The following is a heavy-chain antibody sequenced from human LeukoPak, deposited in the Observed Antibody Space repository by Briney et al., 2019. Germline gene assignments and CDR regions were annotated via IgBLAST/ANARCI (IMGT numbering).Heavy chain of an antibody. D-gene: IGHD6-13*01. CDR2: INTDNGNT. Sequence: ASVKVSCKASGYTLTTYTMHWVRQAPGQRLEWMGWINTDNGNTKYSLKFQGRVTITRDTSASTAYMELSSLTSEDTAVYYCARQAAAGPKFDCWGQGTLVTVSP. J-gene: IGHJ4*02. CDR3: ARQAAAGPKFDC. CDR1: GYTLTTYT. V-gene: IGHV1-3*04.